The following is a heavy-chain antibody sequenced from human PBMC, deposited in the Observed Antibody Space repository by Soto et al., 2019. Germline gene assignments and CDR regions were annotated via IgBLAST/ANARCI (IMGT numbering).Heavy chain of an antibody. Sequence: ASVKVSCKVAGYTYISYAMHWVRQAPGRRLEWMGWINPANANTKYSQTFQGKVTITWDTSATTAYMEMSSLRSEDTAVYYCALSYTGFCPPTTCPGDFVSWGQGALATV. D-gene: IGHD2-2*01. V-gene: IGHV1-3*01. J-gene: IGHJ4*02. CDR1: GYTYISYA. CDR3: ALSYTGFCPPTTCPGDFVS. CDR2: INPANANT.